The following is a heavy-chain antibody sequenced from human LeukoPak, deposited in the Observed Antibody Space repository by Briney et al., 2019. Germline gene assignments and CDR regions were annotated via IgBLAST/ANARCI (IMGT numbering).Heavy chain of an antibody. Sequence: PSETLSLTCTVSGGSISRYFWTWIRLPPTKGLERIGYISSSGSTSYNPSLTSRVTISIDTSKNHFSLKLSSVTAADTAVYYCARLIAVAGTFYYFDYWGQGTPVTVSS. V-gene: IGHV4-59*08. D-gene: IGHD6-19*01. J-gene: IGHJ4*02. CDR3: ARLIAVAGTFYYFDY. CDR2: ISSSGST. CDR1: GGSISRYF.